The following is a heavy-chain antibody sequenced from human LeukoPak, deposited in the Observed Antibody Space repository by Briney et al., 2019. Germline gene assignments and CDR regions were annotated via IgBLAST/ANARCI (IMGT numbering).Heavy chain of an antibody. V-gene: IGHV5-51*01. D-gene: IGHD3-3*01. CDR1: GYSFTSYW. CDR3: ARGGQGSYYDFWSGFY. J-gene: IGHJ4*02. Sequence: GESLKISCKGSGYSFTSYWIGWVRQMPGKGPEWMGIIYPGDSDTRYSPSFQGQVTISADKSISTAYLQWSSLKASDTAMYYCARGGQGSYYDFWSGFYWGQGTLVTVSS. CDR2: IYPGDSDT.